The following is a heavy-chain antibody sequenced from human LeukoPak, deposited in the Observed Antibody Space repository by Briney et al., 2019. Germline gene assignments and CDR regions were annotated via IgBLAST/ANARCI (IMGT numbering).Heavy chain of an antibody. CDR3: ARNVEMATLSY. Sequence: ASVKVSCKASGYTFTSYYMHWVRQAPGQGLEWMGIINPSGDSTSYAQKFQGRVTMTRDTSTSTVYMELSSLRSEDTAVYYCARNVEMATLSYWGQGTLVTVSS. CDR1: GYTFTSYY. J-gene: IGHJ4*02. V-gene: IGHV1-46*01. CDR2: INPSGDST. D-gene: IGHD5-24*01.